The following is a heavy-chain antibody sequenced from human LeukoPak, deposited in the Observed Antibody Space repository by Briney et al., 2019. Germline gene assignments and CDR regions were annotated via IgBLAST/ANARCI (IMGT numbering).Heavy chain of an antibody. CDR3: AKEGPIAAAGTDGFDI. D-gene: IGHD6-13*01. CDR2: ISGNTGST. Sequence: GGSLRLSCAASGFTFSSYAMSWVRQAPGKGLEWVSAISGNTGSTYYADSVKGRFTISRDNSKSTLSLQMNSLRAEDTAVYYCAKEGPIAAAGTDGFDIWGQGTMVTVSS. CDR1: GFTFSSYA. J-gene: IGHJ3*02. V-gene: IGHV3-23*01.